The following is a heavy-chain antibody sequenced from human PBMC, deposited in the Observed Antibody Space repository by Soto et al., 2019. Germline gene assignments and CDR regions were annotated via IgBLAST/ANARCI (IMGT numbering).Heavy chain of an antibody. CDR2: IIPIFGTA. Sequence: SVKVSCKASGGTFSSYAISWVRQAPGQGLEWMGGIIPIFGTANYAQKFQGRVTITADESTSTAYMELSSLRSEDTAVYYCARQPRVGAVFLKRGSWFDPWGQGTLVTVSS. CDR3: ARQPRVGAVFLKRGSWFDP. J-gene: IGHJ5*02. D-gene: IGHD1-26*01. CDR1: GGTFSSYA. V-gene: IGHV1-69*13.